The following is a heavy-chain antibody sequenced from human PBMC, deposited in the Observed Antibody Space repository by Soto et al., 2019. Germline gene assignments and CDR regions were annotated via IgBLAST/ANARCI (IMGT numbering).Heavy chain of an antibody. CDR2: INAGNGNT. CDR1: GYTFTSYA. CDR3: ARGSEAYYDILTGFFDY. V-gene: IGHV1-3*01. J-gene: IGHJ4*02. Sequence: ASVKVSCKASGYTFTSYAMHWVRQAPGQRLEWMGWINAGNGNTKYSQKFQGRVTITRDTSASTAYMELSSLRSEDTAVYYCARGSEAYYDILTGFFDYWGQGTLVTVSS. D-gene: IGHD3-9*01.